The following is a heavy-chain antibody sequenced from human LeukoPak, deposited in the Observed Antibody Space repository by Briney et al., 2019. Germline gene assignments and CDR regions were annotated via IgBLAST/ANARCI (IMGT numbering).Heavy chain of an antibody. V-gene: IGHV4-39*07. CDR1: GGSISNSNYY. CDR3: ERKSTRGDL. CDR2: IYYSGST. Sequence: SETLSLTCTVSGGSISNSNYYWGWIRQPPGKGLEWIGSIYYSGSTYYNPSLKSRVTMSVDTSNNQLSLKLTSLTAADTAVYYCERKSTRGDLWGQGTMVTVSS. D-gene: IGHD2-2*01. J-gene: IGHJ3*01.